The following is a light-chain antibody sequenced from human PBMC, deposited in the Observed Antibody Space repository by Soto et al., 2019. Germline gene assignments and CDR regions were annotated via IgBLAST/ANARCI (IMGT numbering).Light chain of an antibody. J-gene: IGLJ3*02. Sequence: QSVLTQPPSASGTPGQRVTISCSAARSNIGTNTVNWYQQVQGAAPKLLIYTRNQRPSGVPDRFSGSRSGTSASLAISGLQSEDEADYYCAAWDDSLNAWVFGGGTKLTVL. CDR1: RSNIGTNT. CDR2: TRN. V-gene: IGLV1-44*01. CDR3: AAWDDSLNAWV.